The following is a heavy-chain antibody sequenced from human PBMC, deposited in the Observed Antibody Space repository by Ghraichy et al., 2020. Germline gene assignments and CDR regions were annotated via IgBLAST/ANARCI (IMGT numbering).Heavy chain of an antibody. CDR2: TYYRSSWYL. CDR3: AIEADSRGWPYSYYMEV. D-gene: IGHD6-19*01. CDR1: GDSVSANSAS. Sequence: SETLSLTCAISGDSVSANSASWSWIRQSPSRGLEWLGRTYYRSSWYLDYAVSVKSRIVITTYTPKNQFSLHLNSVTSDDTAMYYCAIEADSRGWPYSYYMEVWAEGTTGTVSS. J-gene: IGHJ6*03. V-gene: IGHV6-1*01.